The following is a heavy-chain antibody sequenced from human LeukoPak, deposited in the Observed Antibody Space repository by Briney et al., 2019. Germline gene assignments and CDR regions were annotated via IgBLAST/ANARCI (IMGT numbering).Heavy chain of an antibody. J-gene: IGHJ4*02. D-gene: IGHD2-8*02. V-gene: IGHV3-53*01. CDR2: IYSGGST. Sequence: GGSLRLSCVASGFTVSTNYMSWVRQAPGKGLEWVSVIYSGGSTYYADSVKGRFTISRDNSKNTLYLQMNSLRAEDTAVYYCARDTGSMAARFFDYWGQGTLVTVSS. CDR1: GFTVSTNY. CDR3: ARDTGSMAARFFDY.